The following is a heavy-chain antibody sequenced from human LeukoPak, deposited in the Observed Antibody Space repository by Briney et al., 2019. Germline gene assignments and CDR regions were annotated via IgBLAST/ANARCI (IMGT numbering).Heavy chain of an antibody. CDR3: VASSPQNWKAHDY. J-gene: IGHJ4*02. D-gene: IGHD1-1*01. CDR1: RYTLSEFS. Sequence: GASVKDSCKVSRYTLSEFSMHWVRQAPGKGLEWMGGFDPEDGETIYAQKFQGRVSMTEDTSTDTAYMELSSLRSEDTAVYYCVASSPQNWKAHDYWGQGTLVTVSS. CDR2: FDPEDGET. V-gene: IGHV1-24*01.